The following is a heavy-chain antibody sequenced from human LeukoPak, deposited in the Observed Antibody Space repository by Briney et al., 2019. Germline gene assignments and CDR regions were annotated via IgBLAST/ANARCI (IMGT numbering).Heavy chain of an antibody. CDR1: GYTFTSYY. CDR2: INPSGGST. D-gene: IGHD1-26*01. Sequence: ASVKASCKASGYTFTSYYMHWVRQAPGQGLEWMGIINPSGGSTTYAQKFQGRVTMTRDMSTSTVYMELSSLRSEDTAVYYCARYRWEQRDWGQGTLVTVSS. V-gene: IGHV1-46*01. CDR3: ARYRWEQRD. J-gene: IGHJ4*02.